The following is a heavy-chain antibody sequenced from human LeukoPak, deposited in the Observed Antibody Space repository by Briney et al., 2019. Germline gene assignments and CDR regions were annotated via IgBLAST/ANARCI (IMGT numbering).Heavy chain of an antibody. D-gene: IGHD3-9*01. Sequence: PGGSLRLSCAGSGFTFSSYWMSWVRQATGKGLEWVANIKQDGSEKYYVDSVKGRFTISRDNAKNSLYLQMNSLRAEDTALYYCAKAGDEYYDTLTGLNWFDPWRQGTLVTVSS. CDR3: AKAGDEYYDTLTGLNWFDP. CDR1: GFTFSSYW. CDR2: IKQDGSEK. J-gene: IGHJ5*02. V-gene: IGHV3-7*03.